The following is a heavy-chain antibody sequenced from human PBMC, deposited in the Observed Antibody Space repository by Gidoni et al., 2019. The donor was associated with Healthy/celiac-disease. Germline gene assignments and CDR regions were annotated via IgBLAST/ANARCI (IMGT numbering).Heavy chain of an antibody. CDR3: ARDAVVVTAVHAFDI. J-gene: IGHJ3*02. V-gene: IGHV3-48*01. CDR2: ISSSSSTI. D-gene: IGHD2-21*02. Sequence: EVQLVESGGGLVQPGGSLRLSCAASGFTFSSYSMNWVRQAPGKGLEWVSYISSSSSTIYYADSVKGRFTISRDNAKNSLYLQMNSLRAEDTAVYYCARDAVVVTAVHAFDIWGQGTMVTVSS. CDR1: GFTFSSYS.